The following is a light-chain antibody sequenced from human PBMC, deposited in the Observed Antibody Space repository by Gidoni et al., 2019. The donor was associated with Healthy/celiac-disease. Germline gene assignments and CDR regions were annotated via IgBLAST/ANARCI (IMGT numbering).Light chain of an antibody. V-gene: IGKV3-20*01. J-gene: IGKJ2*04. CDR2: GAS. CDR1: QSVSSSY. Sequence: IVLTQSPGTLSLSPGERATLSCRASQSVSSSYLAWYQQKPGQAPRLLIYGASSRATGIPDRFSGSGSGTDFTLTISRLEPEDFAVYYCQQYGSSPLCSFGQXTKLEIK. CDR3: QQYGSSPLCS.